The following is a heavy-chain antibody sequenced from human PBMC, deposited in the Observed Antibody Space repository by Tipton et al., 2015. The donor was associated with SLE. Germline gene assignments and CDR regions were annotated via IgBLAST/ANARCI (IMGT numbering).Heavy chain of an antibody. CDR2: ISSSSSAI. CDR3: ARDDGVRGGYYFDY. Sequence: SLRLSCAASGFTFSTYNMNWVRQAPGKGLEWVSKISSSSSAIFYADSVKGRFTISRDNAKNSLYLQMNSLRAEDTAVYYCARDDGVRGGYYFDYWGQGTLVTVSS. CDR1: GFTFSTYN. V-gene: IGHV3-48*01. D-gene: IGHD3-10*01. J-gene: IGHJ4*02.